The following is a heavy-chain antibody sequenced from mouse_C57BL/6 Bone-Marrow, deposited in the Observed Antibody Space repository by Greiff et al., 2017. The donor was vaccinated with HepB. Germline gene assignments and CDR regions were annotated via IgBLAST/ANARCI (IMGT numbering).Heavy chain of an antibody. V-gene: IGHV1-59*01. CDR2: IDPSDSYT. Sequence: QVQLQQPGAELVRPGPSVKLSCKASGYTFTSYWMHWVKQRPGQGLEWIGVIDPSDSYTNYNQKFKGKATLTVDTSSSTAYMQLSSLTSEDSAVYYCARCWDYWGQGTSVTVSS. J-gene: IGHJ4*01. CDR3: ARCWDY. CDR1: GYTFTSYW.